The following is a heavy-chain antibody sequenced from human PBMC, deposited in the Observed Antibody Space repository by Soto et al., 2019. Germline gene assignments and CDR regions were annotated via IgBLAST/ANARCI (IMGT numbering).Heavy chain of an antibody. V-gene: IGHV3-23*01. CDR3: AKYVGSSWSYFDS. CDR1: GFTFSSYA. D-gene: IGHD6-13*01. Sequence: ESGGGLVQPGGSLRLSCAASGFTFSSYAMGWVRQAPGKGLEWVSGTSDSGGNTYYADSVKGRFTISRDNSKDTLYLQMNSLRAEDTALFYCAKYVGSSWSYFDSWGQGTLVAVSS. J-gene: IGHJ4*02. CDR2: TSDSGGNT.